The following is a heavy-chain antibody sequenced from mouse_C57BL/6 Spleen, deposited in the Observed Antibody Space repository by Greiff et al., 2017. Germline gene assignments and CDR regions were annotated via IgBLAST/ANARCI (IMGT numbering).Heavy chain of an antibody. CDR2: IDPSDSYT. CDR3: ARNYGSSYPYY. D-gene: IGHD1-1*01. V-gene: IGHV1-69*01. CDR1: GYTFTSYW. J-gene: IGHJ2*01. Sequence: QVQLQQPGAELVMPGASVKLSCKASGYTFTSYWMHWVKQRPGQGLEWIGEIDPSDSYTNYNQKFKGKSTLTVDKSSSTAYMQLSSLTSEDSAVYYCARNYGSSYPYYWGQGTTLTVAS.